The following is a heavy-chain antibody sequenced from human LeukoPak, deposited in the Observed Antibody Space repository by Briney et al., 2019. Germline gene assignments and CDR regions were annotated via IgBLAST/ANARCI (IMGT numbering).Heavy chain of an antibody. J-gene: IGHJ4*02. CDR3: AREVRGIAAAGTSAGDY. CDR1: GYTFTSYG. CDR2: ISAYNGNT. Sequence: ASVKVSCKASGYTFTSYGISWVRQAPGQGLEWMGWISAYNGNTDYAQNLQGRVTMTTDTSTSTAYMELRSLRSDDTAVYYCAREVRGIAAAGTSAGDYWGQGTLVTVSS. D-gene: IGHD6-13*01. V-gene: IGHV1-18*01.